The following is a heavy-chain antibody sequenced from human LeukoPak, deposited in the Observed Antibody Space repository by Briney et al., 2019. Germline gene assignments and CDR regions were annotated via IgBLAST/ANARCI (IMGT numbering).Heavy chain of an antibody. D-gene: IGHD6-13*01. CDR2: IYPGDSDT. CDR1: GYSFTSYW. V-gene: IGHV5-51*01. CDR3: ARRVAAAETFDF. J-gene: IGHJ4*02. Sequence: GESLQISCQGSGYSFTSYWITWVRQIPGKGLEWMGIIYPGDSDTRYSPSFQSHVTISADKSINTAYLQWSSLKASDTAMYYCARRVAAAETFDFWGQGTQVTVSS.